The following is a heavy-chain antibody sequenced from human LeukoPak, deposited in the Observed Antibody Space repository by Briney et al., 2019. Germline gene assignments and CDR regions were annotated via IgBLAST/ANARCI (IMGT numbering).Heavy chain of an antibody. V-gene: IGHV3-43*02. Sequence: GGSLRLSCAASGFTFDDYAMHWVRQAPGKGLEWVSRILGNGGTTYYGDSVKGRFTISRDNSKNSLFLQMFSLRTEDTALYYCAKGTRDYGGLPRWYFDLWGRGTLVTVSS. CDR3: AKGTRDYGGLPRWYFDL. J-gene: IGHJ2*01. CDR2: ILGNGGTT. CDR1: GFTFDDYA. D-gene: IGHD4-23*01.